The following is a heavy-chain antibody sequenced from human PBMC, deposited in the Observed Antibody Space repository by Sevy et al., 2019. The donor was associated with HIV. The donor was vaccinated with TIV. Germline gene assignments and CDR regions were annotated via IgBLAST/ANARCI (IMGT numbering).Heavy chain of an antibody. CDR1: GFTFGSFY. Sequence: GGSLRLSCAASGFTFGSFYMHWVRQTPKKGLVWVSNINSDGRLSNYADSVKGRFIVSRDNAKNTQHLQMTSLGAEDTAVYYCAIGSAGTAQHWGQGILVTVSS. V-gene: IGHV3-74*01. J-gene: IGHJ4*02. CDR2: INSDGRLS. D-gene: IGHD6-19*01. CDR3: AIGSAGTAQH.